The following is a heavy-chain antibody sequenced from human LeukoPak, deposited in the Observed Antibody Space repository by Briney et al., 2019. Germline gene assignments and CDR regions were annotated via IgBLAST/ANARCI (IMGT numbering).Heavy chain of an antibody. Sequence: PGGSLRLSCAASGFTVSSNHMSWVRQAPGKGLEWVSVIYSGGSTYYADSVKGRFTISRDNSKNTLYLQMNSLRAEDTAVYYCVKTIAVAGNFDYWGQGTLVTVSS. CDR3: VKTIAVAGNFDY. CDR2: IYSGGST. CDR1: GFTVSSNH. J-gene: IGHJ4*02. V-gene: IGHV3-66*01. D-gene: IGHD6-19*01.